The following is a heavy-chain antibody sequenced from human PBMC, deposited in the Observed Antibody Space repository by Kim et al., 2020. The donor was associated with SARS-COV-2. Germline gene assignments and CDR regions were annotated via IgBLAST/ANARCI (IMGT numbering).Heavy chain of an antibody. D-gene: IGHD3-22*01. CDR2: IYYSGST. CDR1: GGSISSSSYY. CDR3: ASWPLDFDDSSGYSLDY. V-gene: IGHV4-39*01. J-gene: IGHJ4*02. Sequence: SETLSLTCTVSGGSISSSSYYWGWIRQPPGKGLEWIGSIYYSGSTYYNPSLKSRVTISVDTSKNQFSLKLSSVTAADTAVYYCASWPLDFDDSSGYSLDYWGQGTLVTVSS.